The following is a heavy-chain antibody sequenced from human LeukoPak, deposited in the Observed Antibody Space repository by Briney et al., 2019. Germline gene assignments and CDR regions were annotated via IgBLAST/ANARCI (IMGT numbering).Heavy chain of an antibody. CDR1: GGSISSYY. CDR2: IYYSGST. J-gene: IGHJ4*02. D-gene: IGHD5-24*01. CDR3: ARGGRWLQSGLNY. Sequence: PSETLSLTCTVSGGSISSYYWSWIRQPPEKGLEWIGYIYYSGSTNYNPSLKSRVTISVDTSKNQFSLKLSSVTAADTAVYYCARGGRWLQSGLNYWGQGTLVTVSS. V-gene: IGHV4-59*01.